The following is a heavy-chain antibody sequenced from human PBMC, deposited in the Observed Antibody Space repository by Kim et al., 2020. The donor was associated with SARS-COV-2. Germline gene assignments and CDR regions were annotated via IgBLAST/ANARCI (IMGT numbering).Heavy chain of an antibody. V-gene: IGHV3-15*01. Sequence: KRRFTISRDDPKNTLYLQMNSLKTEDTAVYYCTTAAHYDFWSGYVGDFDYWGQGALVTVSS. CDR3: TTAAHYDFWSGYVGDFDY. J-gene: IGHJ4*02. D-gene: IGHD3-3*01.